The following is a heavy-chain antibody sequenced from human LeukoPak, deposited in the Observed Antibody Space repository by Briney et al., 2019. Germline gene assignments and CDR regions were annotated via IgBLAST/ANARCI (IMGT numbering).Heavy chain of an antibody. V-gene: IGHV5-51*01. CDR3: ARHLLSFGVGYDLDY. J-gene: IGHJ4*02. CDR2: IYPGDSDT. Sequence: GEPLKISCKGSGYSFTSYWIGWVRQMPGKGLEWMGIIYPGDSDTRYSPSFQGQVTISADKSISTAYLQWSSLKASDTAMYYCARHLLSFGVGYDLDYWGQGTLVTVSS. D-gene: IGHD5-12*01. CDR1: GYSFTSYW.